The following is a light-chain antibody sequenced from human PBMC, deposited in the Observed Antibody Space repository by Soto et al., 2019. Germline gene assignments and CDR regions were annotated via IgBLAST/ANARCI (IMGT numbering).Light chain of an antibody. CDR3: QTCDRVPLT. J-gene: IGKJ4*01. CDR1: QSLLSSSDNRNY. Sequence: DVVMTQSPDSLALSLGERATINCKSSQSLLSSSDNRNYLAWFQQKVGQPPKLLIRWASTRESGVPDRFSASGSATEFTLTITSLQAEDVGVYCCQTCDRVPLTFGGGTKVEL. CDR2: WAS. V-gene: IGKV4-1*01.